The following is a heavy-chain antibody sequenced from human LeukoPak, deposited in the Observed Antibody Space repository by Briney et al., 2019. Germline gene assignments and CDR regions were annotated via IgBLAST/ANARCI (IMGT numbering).Heavy chain of an antibody. CDR1: GFTFSSYE. V-gene: IGHV3-48*03. Sequence: PGGSLRLSCAASGFTFSSYEMNWVRQAPGKGLEWVSYISNSGNTRTYADSVKGRFTISRDNAKNSLYLDMNSLRAEDTAVYYCAREIVSAVAGNFDYWGQGTLVTVSS. J-gene: IGHJ4*02. CDR3: AREIVSAVAGNFDY. CDR2: ISNSGNTR. D-gene: IGHD6-19*01.